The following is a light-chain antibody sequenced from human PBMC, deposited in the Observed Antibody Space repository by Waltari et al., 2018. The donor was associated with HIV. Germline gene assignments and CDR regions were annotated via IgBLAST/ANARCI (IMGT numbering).Light chain of an antibody. CDR1: NLSNNY. Sequence: SYDLTQAPSLSVSPGQAAKILCSGFNLSNNYVSWYQQKPGQSPLLLIFQDRKRPSGIPDGSSGSSSGNTATLTISGTQSVDEADYFCQAWGNNTVVFGGGTKLTVL. CDR3: QAWGNNTVV. V-gene: IGLV3-1*01. J-gene: IGLJ2*01. CDR2: QDR.